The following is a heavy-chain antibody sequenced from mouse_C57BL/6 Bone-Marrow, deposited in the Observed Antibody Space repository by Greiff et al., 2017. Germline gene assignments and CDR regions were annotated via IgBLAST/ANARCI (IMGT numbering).Heavy chain of an antibody. CDR1: GYTFTDYY. Sequence: EVQLVESGPELVKPGASVKISCKASGYTFTDYYMNWVKQSHGKSLEWIGDINPNNGGTSYNQKFKGKATLTVDKSSSTAYMELRSLTSEDSAVYYCARSVFFDYWGQGTTLTVSS. J-gene: IGHJ2*01. V-gene: IGHV1-26*01. CDR2: INPNNGGT. CDR3: ARSVFFDY.